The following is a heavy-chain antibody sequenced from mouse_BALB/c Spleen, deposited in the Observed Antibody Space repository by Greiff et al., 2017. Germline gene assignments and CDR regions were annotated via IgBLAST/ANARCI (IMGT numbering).Heavy chain of an antibody. J-gene: IGHJ4*01. CDR2: IDPANGNT. D-gene: IGHD1-1*01. CDR1: GFNLKDTF. Sequence: VQLKESGAELVKPGASVKLSCPASGFNLKDTFMHRVKQRPEQGLEWIGRIDPANGNTKYDPKFQGKATITADTSSNTAYLQLSSLTSEDTAVYYCSTVVATGKAMDYWGQGTSVTVSS. V-gene: IGHV14-3*02. CDR3: STVVATGKAMDY.